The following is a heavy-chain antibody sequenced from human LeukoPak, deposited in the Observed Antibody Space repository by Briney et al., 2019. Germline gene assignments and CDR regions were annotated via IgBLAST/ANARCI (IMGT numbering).Heavy chain of an antibody. CDR1: GFTFDDYG. CDR3: ARGARGVSGYYFDY. J-gene: IGHJ4*02. Sequence: PGGSLTLSCAASGFTFDDYGMSWVRQAPGKGLEWVSGINWNGGSTGYADSVKGRFTISRDNAKNSLYLQMNSLRAEDTALYYCARGARGVSGYYFDYWGQGTLVTVSS. D-gene: IGHD3-10*01. CDR2: INWNGGST. V-gene: IGHV3-20*04.